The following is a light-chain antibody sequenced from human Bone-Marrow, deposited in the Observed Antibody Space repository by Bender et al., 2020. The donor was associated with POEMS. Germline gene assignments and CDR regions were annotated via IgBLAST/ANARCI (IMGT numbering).Light chain of an antibody. J-gene: IGLJ3*02. CDR1: SSNIGTNT. CDR3: QSYDNSLGGWV. CDR2: GYN. V-gene: IGLV1-40*01. Sequence: QSVLTQPPSASGTPGQSVTISCSGTSSNIGTNTVNWYQHLPGTAPKLLIYGYNNRPSGVPDRFSGSKSGTSASLAITGLQAEDEGDYYCQSYDNSLGGWVFGGGTKLTVL.